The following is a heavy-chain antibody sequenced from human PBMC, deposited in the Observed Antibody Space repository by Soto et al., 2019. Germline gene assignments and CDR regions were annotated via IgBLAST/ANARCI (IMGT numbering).Heavy chain of an antibody. V-gene: IGHV3-74*01. CDR1: GFPFRTYT. D-gene: IGHD7-27*01. J-gene: IGHJ4*02. Sequence: EVQLVESGGGLVQPGGSLRLSCAVSGFPFRTYTMHWVRQVPGKGLVWVSRITSDGGSADSADFVRGRFTIFRDNAKDTLYLQMNGLRADDTAVYYCVRDGALTGDPGDYWGQGTLVTVSS. CDR3: VRDGALTGDPGDY. CDR2: ITSDGGSA.